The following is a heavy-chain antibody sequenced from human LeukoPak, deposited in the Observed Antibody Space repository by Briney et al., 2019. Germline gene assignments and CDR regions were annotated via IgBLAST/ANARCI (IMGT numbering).Heavy chain of an antibody. V-gene: IGHV4-34*01. Sequence: SETLSLTCAVYGGSFSGYYWSWIRQPPGKGMEWIGEINHSGSTNYNPSLKSRVTISVDTSKNQFSLKLSSVTAADTAVYYCARGHRVVVAAGNCCDPWGQGTLVTVSS. CDR3: ARGHRVVVAAGNCCDP. D-gene: IGHD2-15*01. J-gene: IGHJ5*02. CDR1: GGSFSGYY. CDR2: INHSGST.